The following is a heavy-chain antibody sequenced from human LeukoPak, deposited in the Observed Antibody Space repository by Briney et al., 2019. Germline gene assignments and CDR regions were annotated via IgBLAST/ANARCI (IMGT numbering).Heavy chain of an antibody. Sequence: SETLSLTCTVSGGSISGSTYYWGWIRQPPGKGLEWIGTIYYSGSTYYNPSLKSRVTISVDTSKNQFSLKLSSVTAADTALYYCARGQGWLSHRGTFAIWGQGTMVSVSS. CDR1: GGSISGSTYY. CDR3: ARGQGWLSHRGTFAI. J-gene: IGHJ3*02. V-gene: IGHV4-39*07. D-gene: IGHD3-22*01. CDR2: IYYSGST.